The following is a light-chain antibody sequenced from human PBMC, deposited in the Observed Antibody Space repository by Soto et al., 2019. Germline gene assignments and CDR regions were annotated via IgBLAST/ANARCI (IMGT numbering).Light chain of an antibody. V-gene: IGKV3-20*01. J-gene: IGKJ4*01. CDR1: QSVSSSY. CDR2: AAS. Sequence: ETVLTQSPGTLSLSPGERVTLSCRASQSVSSSYLAWYQQKPGQAPRLLIYAASSRATGIPDRFSGSGSGTDFTLSVSRLEPEDFAVYYCQQFGDSLTFGGGTKVEI. CDR3: QQFGDSLT.